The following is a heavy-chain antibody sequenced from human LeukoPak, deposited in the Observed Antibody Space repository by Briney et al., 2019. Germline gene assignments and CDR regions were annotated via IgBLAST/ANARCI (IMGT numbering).Heavy chain of an antibody. D-gene: IGHD5-12*01. CDR3: ARVEWLRAYYFDY. J-gene: IGHJ4*02. CDR1: GGSISSSSYY. Sequence: SETLSLTCTVSGGSISSSSYYWGWIRQPPGKGLEWIGSIYYSGSTYYNPSLKSRVTISVDTSKNRFSLKLSSVTAADTAVYYCARVEWLRAYYFDYWGQGTLVTVSS. V-gene: IGHV4-39*07. CDR2: IYYSGST.